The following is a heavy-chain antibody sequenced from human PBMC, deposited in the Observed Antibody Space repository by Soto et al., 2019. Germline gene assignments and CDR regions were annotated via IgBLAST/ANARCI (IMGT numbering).Heavy chain of an antibody. CDR3: ARAISRIIAAPGY. V-gene: IGHV1-18*04. J-gene: IGHJ4*02. CDR2: VSPYNGNA. Sequence: GAPVKVSCKTSGYTFSNYAISRVRQAPGQGLEWMGWVSPYNGNANYTEKFQGRVSMTTDTSTTTAYMELTSLTSDDTAIYYCARAISRIIAAPGYWGQGTLVTVSS. D-gene: IGHD3-3*01. CDR1: GYTFSNYA.